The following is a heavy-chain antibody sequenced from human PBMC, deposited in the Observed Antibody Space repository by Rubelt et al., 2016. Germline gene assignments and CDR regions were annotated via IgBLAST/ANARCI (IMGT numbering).Heavy chain of an antibody. CDR2: IWADGSNE. Sequence: VESGGGLVKPGRSLRLSCAASEFTFSSYGMHWVRQAPGKGLEWVAVIWADGSNEHYADSVKGRFTISRDNSKDTLYLQMNSLRSEDTAVYFCATDRGDCYDGRCDSGPGMDGWGEGTAVTVSS. J-gene: IGHJ6*01. CDR1: EFTFSSYG. V-gene: IGHV3-33*08. CDR3: ATDRGDCYDGRCDSGPGMDG. D-gene: IGHD2-15*01.